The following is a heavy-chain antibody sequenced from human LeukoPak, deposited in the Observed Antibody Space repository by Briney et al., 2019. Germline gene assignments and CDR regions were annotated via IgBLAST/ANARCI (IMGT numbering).Heavy chain of an antibody. CDR1: GFAFSSYA. J-gene: IGHJ4*02. Sequence: GGSLRLSCAASGFAFSSYALSWVRQAPGKGLEWVSTISGSGGGTYYADSVKGRFTISRDNSRNTLYLQMNSLRVEDTAVYYCAKDRVKVTYYFDYWGQGTLVTVSS. V-gene: IGHV3-23*01. CDR2: ISGSGGGT. CDR3: AKDRVKVTYYFDY. D-gene: IGHD5-18*01.